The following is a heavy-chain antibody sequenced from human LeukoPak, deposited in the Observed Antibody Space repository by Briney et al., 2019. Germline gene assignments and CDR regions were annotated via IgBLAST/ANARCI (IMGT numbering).Heavy chain of an antibody. CDR1: GGSISNYF. D-gene: IGHD7-27*01. J-gene: IGHJ4*02. V-gene: IGHV4-59*08. CDR3: ARHAPGDAYNPYDY. CDR2: IFYSGST. Sequence: SETLSLTCTVSGGSISNYFWDWIQQPPGKGLEWIGYIFYSGSTDYNPSLKSRVTISLVTSKNQFSLNLTSVTAADTAVYYCARHAPGDAYNPYDYRGQGTLVTVSS.